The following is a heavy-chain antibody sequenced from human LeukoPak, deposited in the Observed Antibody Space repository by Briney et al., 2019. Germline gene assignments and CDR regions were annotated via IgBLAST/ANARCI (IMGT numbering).Heavy chain of an antibody. CDR1: GGTFSSYA. J-gene: IGHJ6*02. D-gene: IGHD7-27*01. CDR2: IIPIFGTA. Sequence: SVKVSCKASGGTFSSYAISWVRQAPGQGLEWMGGIIPIFGTANYAQKFQGRVTITADESTSTAYMELSSLRSEDTAVYYCAREAPWDYYYGMVAWGQGTTVTVSS. V-gene: IGHV1-69*13. CDR3: AREAPWDYYYGMVA.